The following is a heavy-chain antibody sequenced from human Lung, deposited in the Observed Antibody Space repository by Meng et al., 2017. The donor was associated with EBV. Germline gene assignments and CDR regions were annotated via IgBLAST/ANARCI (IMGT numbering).Heavy chain of an antibody. Sequence: QVQLQESGPGLVKPSQILSLTCPVSGGSISSGGHYWSWIRQHPGKGLEWIGYIYYSGSTYYNPSLKSLVSISVDTSNNQFSLKLSSVTAADTAVYYCARAVDTGYFDYWGQGTLVTVSS. CDR1: GGSISSGGHY. D-gene: IGHD5-18*01. CDR2: IYYSGST. CDR3: ARAVDTGYFDY. J-gene: IGHJ4*02. V-gene: IGHV4-31*01.